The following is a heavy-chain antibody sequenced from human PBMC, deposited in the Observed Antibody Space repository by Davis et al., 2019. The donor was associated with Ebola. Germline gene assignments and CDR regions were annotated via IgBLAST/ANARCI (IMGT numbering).Heavy chain of an antibody. Sequence: GESLKISCAASGFTFSTFWMSWVRQAPGGGLEWVANIKEDGTEKYYVDSVKGRFTISRDNAKNSLYLQMNSLRGEDTAVYFCARDRGLYGSGTSHEYYYYYGMDVWGQGTTVTVSS. J-gene: IGHJ6*02. CDR2: IKEDGTEK. V-gene: IGHV3-7*03. D-gene: IGHD3-10*01. CDR3: ARDRGLYGSGTSHEYYYYYGMDV. CDR1: GFTFSTFW.